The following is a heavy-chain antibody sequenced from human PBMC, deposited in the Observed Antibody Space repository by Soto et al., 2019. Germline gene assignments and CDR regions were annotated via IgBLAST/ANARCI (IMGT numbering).Heavy chain of an antibody. J-gene: IGHJ4*02. CDR2: IFSNDEK. Sequence: SGPTLVNPTETLTLTCTVSGFSLSNARMGVSWIRQPPGKALEWLAHIFSNDEKSYSTSLKSRLTISKDTSKSQVVLTMTNMDPVDTAPYYCARTYYYDSSGYPDYWGQGTLVTVSS. CDR1: GFSLSNARMG. CDR3: ARTYYYDSSGYPDY. V-gene: IGHV2-26*01. D-gene: IGHD3-22*01.